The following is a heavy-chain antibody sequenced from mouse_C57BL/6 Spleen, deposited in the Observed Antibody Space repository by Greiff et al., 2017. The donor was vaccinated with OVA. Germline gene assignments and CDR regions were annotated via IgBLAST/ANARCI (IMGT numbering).Heavy chain of an antibody. D-gene: IGHD1-1*01. V-gene: IGHV14-4*01. CDR2: IDPENGDT. Sequence: EVQLQQSGAELVRPGASVKLSCTASGFNIKDDYMHWVKQRPEQGLEWIGWIDPENGDTEYASKFQGKATITADTSSNTAYLQLSSLTSEDTAVYYCTTFYGRSGGYWGQGTTLTVSS. CDR1: GFNIKDDY. J-gene: IGHJ2*01. CDR3: TTFYGRSGGY.